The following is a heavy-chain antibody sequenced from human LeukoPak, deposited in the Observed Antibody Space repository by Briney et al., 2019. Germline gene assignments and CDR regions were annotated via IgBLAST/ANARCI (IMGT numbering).Heavy chain of an antibody. D-gene: IGHD2-15*01. J-gene: IGHJ6*02. Sequence: GGSLRLSCSASGFPFSRFATHWVRPAPGEGLEYVSAISERGGRTYYADSVKGRFTISRDNSKNTLYIQMSGLRAEGTAVYFCVRGYSFGPYGMDVWGQGTTVTVSS. CDR3: VRGYSFGPYGMDV. CDR2: ISERGGRT. CDR1: GFPFSRFA. V-gene: IGHV3-64D*06.